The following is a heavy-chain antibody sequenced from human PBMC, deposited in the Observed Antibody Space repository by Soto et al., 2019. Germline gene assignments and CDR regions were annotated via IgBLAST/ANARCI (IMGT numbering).Heavy chain of an antibody. J-gene: IGHJ4*02. CDR1: GYTFTSYG. D-gene: IGHD3-22*01. CDR2: ISAPNGNT. V-gene: IGHV1-18*04. Sequence: ASVEVSCKASGYTFTSYGIRWVRPAPGQGLEWMGWISAPNGNTNYAQKLQGRVTMTTDTSTSTANMELRSLRSDDTAVYYRARVKYYYDSSGYVRYIDYWGQGTLFTVSS. CDR3: ARVKYYYDSSGYVRYIDY.